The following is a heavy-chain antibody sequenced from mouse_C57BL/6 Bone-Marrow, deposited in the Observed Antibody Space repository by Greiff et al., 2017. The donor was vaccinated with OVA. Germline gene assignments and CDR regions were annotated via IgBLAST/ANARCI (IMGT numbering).Heavy chain of an antibody. CDR1: GYAFSSSW. J-gene: IGHJ1*03. Sequence: QVQLQQSGPELVKPGASVKISCKASGYAFSSSWMNWVKQRPGKGLEWIGRIYPGDGDTNYNGKFKGKATLTADKSSSTAYMQLSSLTSEDSAVYFCARCELWLPCYWYFDVWGTGTTVTVSS. CDR3: ARCELWLPCYWYFDV. V-gene: IGHV1-82*01. CDR2: IYPGDGDT. D-gene: IGHD2-2*01.